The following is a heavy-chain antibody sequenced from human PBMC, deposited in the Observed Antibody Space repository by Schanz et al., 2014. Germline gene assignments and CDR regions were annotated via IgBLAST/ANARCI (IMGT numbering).Heavy chain of an antibody. CDR1: GFTFSSYG. D-gene: IGHD6-13*01. CDR3: AKEKEEVAADGSFFDY. J-gene: IGHJ4*02. V-gene: IGHV3-30*18. Sequence: QVQLVESGGGVVQPGRSRRLSCEASGFTFSSYGMHWVRQAPGKGLEWAALISHDGNNKHYVDSVEGRFTISRDNSKNTVNLQMNSLRAEDTAVYYCAKEKEEVAADGSFFDYWGQGTLVTVSS. CDR2: ISHDGNNK.